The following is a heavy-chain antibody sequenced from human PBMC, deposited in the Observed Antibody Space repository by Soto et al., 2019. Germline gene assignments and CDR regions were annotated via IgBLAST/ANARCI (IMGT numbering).Heavy chain of an antibody. D-gene: IGHD2-8*02. Sequence: QVQLVESGGGVVQPGRSLRLSCAVSGFTVSTYGMHWVRQAPGKGLEWVAVISRDVGTKYYADSVKGRFTISRDNSRNTLFLEMNSLRGDDMAVYYCTGEGASGYWGQGTLVTVSS. CDR1: GFTVSTYG. CDR3: TGEGASGY. V-gene: IGHV3-30*03. J-gene: IGHJ4*02. CDR2: ISRDVGTK.